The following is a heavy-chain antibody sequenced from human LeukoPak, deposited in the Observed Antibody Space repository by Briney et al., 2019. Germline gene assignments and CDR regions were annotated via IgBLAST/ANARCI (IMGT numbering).Heavy chain of an antibody. D-gene: IGHD5-18*01. CDR1: GFIFSSYA. CDR3: AKNRGYSYGPGDT. Sequence: PGGSLRLSCAASGFIFSSYAMSWVRQAPGKGLEWVSVISGSGGTTYYADSVKGRLTIPRDNSKNTLYLQMNSLRVEDRTVSYCAKNRGYSYGPGDTWGEETLVTVSS. V-gene: IGHV3-23*01. CDR2: ISGSGGTT. J-gene: IGHJ4*02.